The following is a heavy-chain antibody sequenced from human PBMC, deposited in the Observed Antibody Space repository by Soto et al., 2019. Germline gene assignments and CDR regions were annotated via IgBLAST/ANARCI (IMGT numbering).Heavy chain of an antibody. J-gene: IGHJ4*02. Sequence: SAEVSWKESGGTIGSYSSSWARQAPGQGLEWMGGIIPIFGTANYAQKFQGRVTITADESTSTAYMELSSLRSEDTAVYYCALSIEELQLRDIWGQGPLV. CDR1: GGTIGSYS. CDR2: IIPIFGTA. V-gene: IGHV1-69*01. CDR3: ALSIEELQLRDI. D-gene: IGHD1-7*01.